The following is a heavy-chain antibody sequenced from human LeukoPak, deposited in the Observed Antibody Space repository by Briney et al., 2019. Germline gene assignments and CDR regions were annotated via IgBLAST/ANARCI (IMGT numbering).Heavy chain of an antibody. D-gene: IGHD4-11*01. CDR2: LYYSGST. Sequence: SETLSLTCTVSGGSISSYYWSWIRQPPGKGLEGIGYLYYSGSTNYNPSLKSRVTISVDTSKNQFSLKLSSVTAADTALYYCARVSGVTTGSHWFDPWGQGTLVTVSS. CDR3: ARVSGVTTGSHWFDP. CDR1: GGSISSYY. V-gene: IGHV4-59*01. J-gene: IGHJ5*02.